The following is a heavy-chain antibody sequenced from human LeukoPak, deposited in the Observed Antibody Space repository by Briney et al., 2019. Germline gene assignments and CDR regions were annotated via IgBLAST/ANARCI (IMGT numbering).Heavy chain of an antibody. V-gene: IGHV4-39*01. CDR1: GGSISSTSYY. CDR2: VYYTGNT. J-gene: IGHJ6*02. CDR3: ARLYYGMDV. Sequence: PSETLSLTCTVSGGSISSTSYYWGWIRQPPGEGLEWIGSVYYTGNTHYSPSLKSRVTISVDTSKNQFSLELNSVTAADTAVYYCARLYYGMDVWGQGTTVTVSS.